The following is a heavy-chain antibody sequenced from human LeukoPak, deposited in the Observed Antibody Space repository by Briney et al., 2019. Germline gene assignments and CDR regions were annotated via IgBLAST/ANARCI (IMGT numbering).Heavy chain of an antibody. V-gene: IGHV4-39*01. D-gene: IGHD3-10*02. Sequence: SETLSLTCTVSGGSITRSHYYSGWIRQPPGKGLEWIGRIYYSGNTYYNPSLKSRVTISVDTSNNQFSLRLGSVTAADAAVYYCVNHPLETYVSDWFDPWGQGTLVTVSS. CDR1: GGSITRSHYY. J-gene: IGHJ5*02. CDR3: VNHPLETYVSDWFDP. CDR2: IYYSGNT.